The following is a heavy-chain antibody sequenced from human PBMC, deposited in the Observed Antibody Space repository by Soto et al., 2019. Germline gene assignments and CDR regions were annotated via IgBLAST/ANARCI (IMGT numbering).Heavy chain of an antibody. V-gene: IGHV4-34*01. D-gene: IGHD6-19*01. CDR2: INHSGST. J-gene: IGHJ4*02. CDR3: ASGYSSGRTFDY. Sequence: SETLSLTCAVYGGSFSGYYWSWIRQPPGKGLEWIGEINHSGSTNYNPSLKSRVTISVDTSKNQFSLKLSSATAADTAVYYCASGYSSGRTFDYWGQGTLVTVSS. CDR1: GGSFSGYY.